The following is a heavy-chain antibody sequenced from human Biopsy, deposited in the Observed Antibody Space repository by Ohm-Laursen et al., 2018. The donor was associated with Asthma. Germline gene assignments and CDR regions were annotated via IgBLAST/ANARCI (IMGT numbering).Heavy chain of an antibody. CDR1: GFTFSSYA. J-gene: IGHJ4*02. D-gene: IGHD3-22*01. CDR2: ISGSGGST. Sequence: SLRLSCSASGFTFSSYAMSWVRQAPGKGQEWVSAISGSGGSTYYADSVKGRFTISRDNSKNTLYLQMNSLRAEDTAVYYCAKGYYYDSSGFDYWGQGTLVTGSS. V-gene: IGHV3-23*01. CDR3: AKGYYYDSSGFDY.